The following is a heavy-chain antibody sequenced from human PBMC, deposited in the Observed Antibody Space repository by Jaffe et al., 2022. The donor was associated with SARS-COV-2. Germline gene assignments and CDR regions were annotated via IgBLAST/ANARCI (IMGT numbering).Heavy chain of an antibody. CDR3: AKDLGPISGGTWWYSSGWGDY. Sequence: QVQLVESGGGVVQPGRSLRLSCAASGFTFSSYGMHWVRQAPGKGLEWVAVISYDGSNKYYADSVKGRFTISRDNSKNTLYLQMNSLRAEDTAVYYCAKDLGPISGGTWWYSSGWGDYWGQGTLVTVSS. J-gene: IGHJ4*02. D-gene: IGHD6-19*01. CDR2: ISYDGSNK. CDR1: GFTFSSYG. V-gene: IGHV3-30*18.